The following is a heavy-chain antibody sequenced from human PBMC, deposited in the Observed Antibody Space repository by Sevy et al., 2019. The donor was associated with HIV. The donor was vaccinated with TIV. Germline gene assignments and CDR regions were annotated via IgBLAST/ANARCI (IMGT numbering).Heavy chain of an antibody. D-gene: IGHD2-2*02. CDR3: ARLGGYCSSTICYRDY. V-gene: IGHV4-59*08. Sequence: SETLSLTCTVSGGSISSYYWSWIRQPPGKGLEWIGYIYYSGSTNYNPSLKSRVTISVDTSKNQFSLKLSSVTAADTAVYYCARLGGYCSSTICYRDYWGQGTLVTVSS. CDR1: GGSISSYY. CDR2: IYYSGST. J-gene: IGHJ4*02.